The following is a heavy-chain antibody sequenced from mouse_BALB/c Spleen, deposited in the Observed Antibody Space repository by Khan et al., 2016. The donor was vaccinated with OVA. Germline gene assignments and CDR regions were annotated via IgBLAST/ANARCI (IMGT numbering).Heavy chain of an antibody. V-gene: IGHV5-6*01. J-gene: IGHJ3*01. Sequence: EVQVVESGGDLVKPGGSLKLSCAASGFTFSSYSMSWVRQTPDKRLEWVATISSGGDYTYYPDSVKGRFTISRDNAKNTLYLQMSSLKSEDTAMYYCASHVTGSFAYWGQGTLVTVSA. CDR1: GFTFSSYS. CDR3: ASHVTGSFAY. D-gene: IGHD4-1*01. CDR2: ISSGGDYT.